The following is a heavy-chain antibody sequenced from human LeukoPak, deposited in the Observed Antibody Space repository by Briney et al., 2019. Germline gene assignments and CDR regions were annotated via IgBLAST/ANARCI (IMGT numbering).Heavy chain of an antibody. CDR2: IYYSGST. CDR3: ARVYYDFWSGHRTNYYMDV. D-gene: IGHD3-3*01. CDR1: GGSISSYY. J-gene: IGHJ6*03. V-gene: IGHV4-59*01. Sequence: SETLSLTCTVSGGSISSYYWSWIRQPPGKGLEWIGYIYYSGSTNYNPSLKSRVTISLDTSKNQFSLKLSSVTAADTAVYYCARVYYDFWSGHRTNYYMDVWGKGTTVTVSS.